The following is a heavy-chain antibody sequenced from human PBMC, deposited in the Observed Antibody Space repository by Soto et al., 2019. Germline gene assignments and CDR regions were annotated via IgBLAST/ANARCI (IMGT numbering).Heavy chain of an antibody. CDR1: GGSISNYY. CDR2: IYYTGST. D-gene: IGHD5-12*01. V-gene: IGHV4-59*01. J-gene: IGHJ3*02. Sequence: SETLSLTCTVSGGSISNYYWSWIRQSPGQGLEWIGYIYYTGSTNYNPSLKSRVTISADTSKNQFSLKLSSVTAADTAVYHCARGGRDGYNSWPVGVFDIWGQGTMVTVSS. CDR3: ARGGRDGYNSWPVGVFDI.